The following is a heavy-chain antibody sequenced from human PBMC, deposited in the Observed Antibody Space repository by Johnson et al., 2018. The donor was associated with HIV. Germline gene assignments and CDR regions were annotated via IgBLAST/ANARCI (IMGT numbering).Heavy chain of an antibody. CDR2: ISGSGGST. D-gene: IGHD2-8*01. V-gene: IGHV3-23*01. J-gene: IGHJ3*02. CDR3: ATCIEDDAFDI. Sequence: VQLLESGGGLIQPGGSLRLSCAASGFTVSSNYMSWVRQAPGKGLEWVSVISGSGGSTYYADSVKGRFTISRDNSKNTLYLQMNSLRAEDTAVYYCATCIEDDAFDIWGQGTMVTVSS. CDR1: GFTVSSNY.